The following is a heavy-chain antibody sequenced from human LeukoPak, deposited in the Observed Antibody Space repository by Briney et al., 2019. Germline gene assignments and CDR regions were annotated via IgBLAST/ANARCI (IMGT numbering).Heavy chain of an antibody. V-gene: IGHV3-30*02. CDR1: GFTFSSYG. J-gene: IGHJ6*03. CDR3: ANIAPRKVYYYYMDV. D-gene: IGHD6-6*01. CDR2: IRYDGSNK. Sequence: QPGGSLRLSCAASGFTFSSYGMHWVRQAPGKGLEWVAFIRYDGSNKYYADSVKGRFTISRDNSKNTLYLQMDSLRAEDTAVYYCANIAPRKVYYYYMDVWGKGTTVTVSS.